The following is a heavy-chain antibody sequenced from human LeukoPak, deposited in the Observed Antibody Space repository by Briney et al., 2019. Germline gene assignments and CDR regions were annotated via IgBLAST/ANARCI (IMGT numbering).Heavy chain of an antibody. CDR1: GYTFTSYG. J-gene: IGHJ3*02. CDR2: INAGNGNT. CDR3: ARVRGYSYAHGAFNI. D-gene: IGHD5-18*01. Sequence: ASVKVSCKASGYTFTSYGISWVRQAPGQRLEWMGWINAGNGNTKYSQKFQGRVTITRDTSASTAYMELSSLRSEDTAVYYCARVRGYSYAHGAFNIWGQGTMVTVSS. V-gene: IGHV1-3*01.